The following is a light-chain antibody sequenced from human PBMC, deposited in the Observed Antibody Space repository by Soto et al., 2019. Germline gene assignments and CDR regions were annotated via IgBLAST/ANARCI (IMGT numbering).Light chain of an antibody. CDR2: GAS. Sequence: EIVLTQSPGTLSLSPGERATLSCRASQTVSNSLLAWYHQKLGQSPRLLIYGASTRATGIPDRFIGSGSGTDFTLTISRLEPEDFAVYVCQQYGRAPITFGQGTRLEIK. CDR1: QTVSNSL. V-gene: IGKV3-20*01. J-gene: IGKJ5*01. CDR3: QQYGRAPIT.